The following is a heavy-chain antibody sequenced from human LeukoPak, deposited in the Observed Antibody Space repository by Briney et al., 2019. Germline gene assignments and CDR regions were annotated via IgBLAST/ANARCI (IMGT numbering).Heavy chain of an antibody. J-gene: IGHJ3*01. CDR2: ISFSGGNT. CDR1: GFMFSDSA. V-gene: IGHV3-23*01. CDR3: ARDIELST. D-gene: IGHD3-16*02. Sequence: GGSLRLSCAASGFMFSDSAMSWVRQAPGKGLEWVSLISFSGGNTYYADSVKGRFTLSRDDSKDTLYLQMNILRAEDTAIYYCARDIELSTWGLGTMVTVSS.